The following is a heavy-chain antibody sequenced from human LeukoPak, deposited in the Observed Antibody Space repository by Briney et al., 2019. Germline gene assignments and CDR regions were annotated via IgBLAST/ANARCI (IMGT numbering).Heavy chain of an antibody. J-gene: IGHJ4*02. D-gene: IGHD3-10*01. V-gene: IGHV4-59*01. CDR3: ARDQGYGSGMLVDY. Sequence: SETLSLTCTVSGGSISSYYWSWIRQPPGKGLEWIGYIYYSGNTNYNPSLKSRVTISVDTSKNQFSLKLSSVTAADTAVYYCARDQGYGSGMLVDYWGQGTLVTVSS. CDR2: IYYSGNT. CDR1: GGSISSYY.